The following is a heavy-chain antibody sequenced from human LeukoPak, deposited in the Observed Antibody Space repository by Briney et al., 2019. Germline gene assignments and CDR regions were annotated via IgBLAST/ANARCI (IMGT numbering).Heavy chain of an antibody. J-gene: IGHJ3*02. Sequence: SVKVSCKASGYTFTGYYMHWVRQAPGQGLEWMGGIIPIFGTANYAQKFQGRVTITADKSTSTAYMELSSLRSEDTAVYYCAREWEPLTDAFDIWGQGTMVTVSS. D-gene: IGHD1-26*01. V-gene: IGHV1-69*06. CDR2: IIPIFGTA. CDR1: GYTFTGYY. CDR3: AREWEPLTDAFDI.